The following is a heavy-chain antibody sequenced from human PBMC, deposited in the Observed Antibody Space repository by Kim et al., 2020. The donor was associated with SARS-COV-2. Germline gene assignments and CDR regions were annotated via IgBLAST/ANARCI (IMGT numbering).Heavy chain of an antibody. CDR3: ARGLIAAAHDAFDI. Sequence: AQKLQGRVTMTTDTSTSTAYMELRSLRSDDTAVYYCARGLIAAAHDAFDIWGQGTMVTVSS. D-gene: IGHD6-13*01. J-gene: IGHJ3*02. V-gene: IGHV1-18*01.